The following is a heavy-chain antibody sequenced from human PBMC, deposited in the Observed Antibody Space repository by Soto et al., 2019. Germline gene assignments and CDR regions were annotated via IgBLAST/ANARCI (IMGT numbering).Heavy chain of an antibody. D-gene: IGHD6-6*01. CDR3: ARPYSSSSAYYYYGMDV. CDR1: GGTFSSYA. CDR2: IIPIFGTA. Sequence: QVQLVQSGAEVKKPGSSVKVSCKASGGTFSSYAISWVRQAPGQGLEWMGGIIPIFGTANYAQKFQGRVTITADKSTSTANMERSSLRSEDTAVYYCARPYSSSSAYYYYGMDVWGQGTTVTVSS. J-gene: IGHJ6*02. V-gene: IGHV1-69*06.